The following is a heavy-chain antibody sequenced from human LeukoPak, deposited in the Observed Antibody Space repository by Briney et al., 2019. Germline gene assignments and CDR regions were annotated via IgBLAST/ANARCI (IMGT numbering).Heavy chain of an antibody. V-gene: IGHV3-20*04. J-gene: IGHJ2*01. D-gene: IGHD3-22*01. CDR1: GFTFDDYG. CDR2: TNWNGGST. Sequence: GGSLRLSCATSGFTFDDYGMSWVRQAPGKGLEWVSDTNWNGGSTGYADSVKGRFTISRDNAKNSLYLQMNSLRAEDTALYYCARNGRPIVVEWYFDLWGRGTLVTVSS. CDR3: ARNGRPIVVEWYFDL.